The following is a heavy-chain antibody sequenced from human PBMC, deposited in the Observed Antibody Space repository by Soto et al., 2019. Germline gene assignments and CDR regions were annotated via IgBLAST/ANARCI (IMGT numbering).Heavy chain of an antibody. D-gene: IGHD3-3*01. CDR2: IYYSGST. CDR1: GGSISSYY. CDR3: ARSYDFWSGYYCY. J-gene: IGHJ4*02. V-gene: IGHV4-59*01. Sequence: SETLSLTCTVSGGSISSYYWSWIRQPPGKGLEWIGYIYYSGSTNYNPSLKSRVTISVDTSKNQFSLKLSSVTAADTAVYYCARSYDFWSGYYCYWGQGTLVTVSS.